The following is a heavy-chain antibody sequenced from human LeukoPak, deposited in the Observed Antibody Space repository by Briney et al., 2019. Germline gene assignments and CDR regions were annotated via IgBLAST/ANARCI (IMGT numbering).Heavy chain of an antibody. J-gene: IGHJ5*02. CDR3: ARDKIPSAGTPRGFDP. CDR1: GFTFSSYG. Sequence: GGSLRLSCAASGFTFSSYGMHWVRQAPGKGLEWVAFIRFDGSYKDYADSVKGRFTISRDKSKNTLYLQMNSLRAEDTAVYYCARDKIPSAGTPRGFDPWGQGTLVTVSS. D-gene: IGHD6-13*01. V-gene: IGHV3-30*02. CDR2: IRFDGSYK.